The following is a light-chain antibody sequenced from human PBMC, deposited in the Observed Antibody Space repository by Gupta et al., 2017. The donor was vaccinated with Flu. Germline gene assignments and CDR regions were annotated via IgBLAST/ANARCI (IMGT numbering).Light chain of an antibody. CDR2: GAS. V-gene: IGKV3-15*01. J-gene: IGKJ1*01. CDR1: RGGSSN. CDR3: QQYNIWPPWT. Sequence: ERATLSCRASRGGSSNLAWDQQKPGQAPRLLILGASTRAAGIPARFSGSGSETEFTLTISGLQSEDFAVYYCQQYNIWPPWTFGQGTKVEIK.